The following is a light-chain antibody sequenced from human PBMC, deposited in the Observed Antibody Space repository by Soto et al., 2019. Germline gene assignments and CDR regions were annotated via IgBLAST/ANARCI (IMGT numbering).Light chain of an antibody. CDR2: GAS. CDR3: QQYGSSPQT. CDR1: QSFSNNY. J-gene: IGKJ1*01. V-gene: IGKV3-20*01. Sequence: EIVLTQSPATLSLSPGERATLSCRASQSFSNNYLAWYLQKPGQAPRLLIYGASSRATGIPDRFSASGSGTDFSLAISRLEPEDFAVYYCQQYGSSPQTFGQGTKV.